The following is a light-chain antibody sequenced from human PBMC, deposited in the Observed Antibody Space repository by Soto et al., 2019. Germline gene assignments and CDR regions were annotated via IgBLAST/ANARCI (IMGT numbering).Light chain of an antibody. CDR1: QSISNN. CDR2: GAS. Sequence: EIVMTQYPATLSVSPGERATLSCRASQSISNNLAWYQQKRGQAPRLLIYGASTRATVIPARFSGSESGTEFTLTISSLQSEDFAFYCCHQYNNWRTFGEGTKVEI. CDR3: HQYNNWRT. J-gene: IGKJ1*01. V-gene: IGKV3-15*01.